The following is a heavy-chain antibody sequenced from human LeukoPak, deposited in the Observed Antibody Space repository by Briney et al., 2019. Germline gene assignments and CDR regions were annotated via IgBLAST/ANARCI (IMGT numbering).Heavy chain of an antibody. J-gene: IGHJ4*02. CDR2: IYYTGST. V-gene: IGHV4-59*02. CDR1: GGSVSSYY. D-gene: IGHD5-18*01. Sequence: SETLSLTCTVSGGSVSSYYWSWIRQPPGKALEWIGYIYYTGSTHYNPSLRSRVTISVDTSKNQFSLKLSSVTAADTAVYYCAREDTAMGGDYWGQGTLVTVSS. CDR3: AREDTAMGGDY.